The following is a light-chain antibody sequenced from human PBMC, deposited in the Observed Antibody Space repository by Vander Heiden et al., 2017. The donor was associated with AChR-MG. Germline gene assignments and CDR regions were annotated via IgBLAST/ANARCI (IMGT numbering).Light chain of an antibody. CDR2: WAS. CDR1: PTVLYSSNNKNE. CDR3: QQEDSHALR. V-gene: IGKV4-1*01. J-gene: IGKJ1*01. Sequence: DIVMTQFPDSLAVSLGERATVNCKSSPTVLYSSNNKNELAWYQQKPVQPPKLLIYWASTRQSAVPDTFRRSGSGTDFTLTISSLHAEDVAVYYSQQEDSHALRFGRGGKVRLK.